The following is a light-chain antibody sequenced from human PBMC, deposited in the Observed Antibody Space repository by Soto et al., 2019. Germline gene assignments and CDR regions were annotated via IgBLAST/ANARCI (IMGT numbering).Light chain of an antibody. CDR2: GAS. V-gene: IGKV3-15*01. Sequence: EIVMTQSPATLSVSPGERATLSCRASQSVSNNLAWYQQKPGQAPRLLIYGASTRATGIPARFSGSGSGTECTLTISSLQSEDFAVYYCQQHSDWPPLTFGGGTKVEIK. CDR3: QQHSDWPPLT. J-gene: IGKJ4*01. CDR1: QSVSNN.